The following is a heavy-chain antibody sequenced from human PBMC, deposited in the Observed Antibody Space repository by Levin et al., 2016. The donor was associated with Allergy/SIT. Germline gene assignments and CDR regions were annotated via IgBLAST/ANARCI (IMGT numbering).Heavy chain of an antibody. Sequence: VRQAPGKGLEWVAVISYDGSNKYYADSVKGRFTISRDNSKNTLYLQMNSLRAEDTAVYYCAKDYYDSSGYYWDYYYYGMDVWGQGTTVTVSS. J-gene: IGHJ6*02. D-gene: IGHD3-22*01. CDR2: ISYDGSNK. V-gene: IGHV3-30*18. CDR3: AKDYYDSSGYYWDYYYYGMDV.